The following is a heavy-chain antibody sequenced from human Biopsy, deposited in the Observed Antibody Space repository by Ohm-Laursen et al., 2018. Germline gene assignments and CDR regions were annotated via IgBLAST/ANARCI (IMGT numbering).Heavy chain of an antibody. D-gene: IGHD4-23*01. CDR1: GGSFTGHY. CDR2: ISYTGYT. V-gene: IGHV4-59*11. J-gene: IGHJ4*02. CDR3: ARGSNDFGGLYFPR. Sequence: TLSLTCTVSGGSFTGHYWSWIRQPPGKGLEWIGHISYTGYTSYNASLKSRVTISVDTSRSHFSLRLSSLTAAVTAVYYCARGSNDFGGLYFPRWGQGTLLTVSS.